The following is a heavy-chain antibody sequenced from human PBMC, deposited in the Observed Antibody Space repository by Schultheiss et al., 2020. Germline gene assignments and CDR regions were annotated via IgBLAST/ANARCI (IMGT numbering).Heavy chain of an antibody. J-gene: IGHJ4*02. CDR2: IYYRGST. D-gene: IGHD6-13*01. CDR1: GGSISSGGYY. CDR3: ERGRYSSSQTLNYFDY. V-gene: IGHV4-61*08. Sequence: SETLSLTCTVSGGSISSGGYYWSWIRQPPGKGLEWIGYIYYRGSTNYNPSLKSRVTISVDTSKNQFSLKLSSVTAADTAVYYCERGRYSSSQTLNYFDYWGPGTLVTVAS.